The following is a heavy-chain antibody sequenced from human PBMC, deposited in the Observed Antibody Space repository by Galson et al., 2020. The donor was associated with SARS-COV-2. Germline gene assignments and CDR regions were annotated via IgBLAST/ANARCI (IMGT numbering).Heavy chain of an antibody. CDR2: VKSETDGGTS. D-gene: IGHD3-10*01. CDR3: TTGGLGV. Sequence: PGGSLRLSCTASGFIFSDVWMGWVRQAPGKGLEWVGRVKSETDGGTSDYAAPVKGRFSISRDDSKDTLYLQLNSLKTEDTAVYYCTTGGLGVWGQGTTVTVS. J-gene: IGHJ6*02. CDR1: GFIFSDVW. V-gene: IGHV3-15*01.